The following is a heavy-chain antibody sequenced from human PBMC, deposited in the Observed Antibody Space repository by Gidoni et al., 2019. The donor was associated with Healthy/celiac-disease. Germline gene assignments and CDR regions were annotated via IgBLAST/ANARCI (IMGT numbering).Heavy chain of an antibody. CDR1: GFTFSRSS. Sequence: EVQLVESGGGLVKPGGSLRLSCAASGFTFSRSSMNCVRQAPGKVLEWVSSISSSSSYIYYAASVKGRFTISRDNAKNSLYLQMNSLRAEDTAVYYCAREGTAMVTEAGGFDYWGQGTLVTVSS. V-gene: IGHV3-21*01. CDR2: ISSSSSYI. D-gene: IGHD5-18*01. CDR3: AREGTAMVTEAGGFDY. J-gene: IGHJ4*02.